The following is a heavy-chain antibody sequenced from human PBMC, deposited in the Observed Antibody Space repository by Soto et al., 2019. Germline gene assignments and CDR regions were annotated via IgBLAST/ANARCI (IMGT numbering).Heavy chain of an antibody. J-gene: IGHJ4*02. CDR3: ARSLFLASTDTGPFDY. D-gene: IGHD3-3*02. V-gene: IGHV3-23*01. CDR1: RFTFSSYA. Sequence: EVQLLESGGGLVQPGGSLVLSCAASRFTFSSYAMSWVRQAPGKGLEWVSSISGGGNDAYYADSVKGRFTISRDNSQNTLYLQMSSLRADDTAVYYCARSLFLASTDTGPFDYWGQGALVTVSS. CDR2: ISGGGNDA.